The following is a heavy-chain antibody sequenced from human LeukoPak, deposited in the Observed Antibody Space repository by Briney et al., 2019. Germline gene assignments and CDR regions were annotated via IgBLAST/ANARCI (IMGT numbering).Heavy chain of an antibody. V-gene: IGHV3-48*03. Sequence: QAGGSLRLSCAASGFTFSSYEMNRVRQAPGKGLEWVSYISSSGSTIYYADSVKGRFTISRDNAKNSLYLQMNSLRAEDTAVYYCARVNEQQLDYWGQGTLVTVSS. CDR2: ISSSGSTI. CDR3: ARVNEQQLDY. CDR1: GFTFSSYE. D-gene: IGHD6-13*01. J-gene: IGHJ4*02.